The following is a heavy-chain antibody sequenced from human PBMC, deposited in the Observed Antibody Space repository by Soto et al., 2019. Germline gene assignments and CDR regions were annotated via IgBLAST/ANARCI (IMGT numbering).Heavy chain of an antibody. CDR3: ARGRGVVPAAIGYYYYYYGMDV. Sequence: VASVKVSCKASGYTFTSYDINWVRQATGQGLEWMGWMSPNSGNTGYAQKFQGRVTMTRNTSISTAYMELSSLRSEDTAVYYCARGRGVVPAAIGYYYYYYGMDVWGQGTTVTVSS. CDR1: GYTFTSYD. CDR2: MSPNSGNT. J-gene: IGHJ6*02. D-gene: IGHD2-2*01. V-gene: IGHV1-8*01.